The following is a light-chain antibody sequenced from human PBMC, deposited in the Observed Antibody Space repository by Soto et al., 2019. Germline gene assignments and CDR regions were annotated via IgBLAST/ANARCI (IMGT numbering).Light chain of an antibody. CDR2: DVS. Sequence: QSALTQPRSVSGSPGQSVTISCTGTSSDVGGYNYVSWYQQHPGKAPKLMIYDVSKWPSGVPDRFSGSKSGNTASLTISGLQAEDEADYYCASYTTSSTYVFVTGSKVTVL. V-gene: IGLV2-11*01. CDR1: SSDVGGYNY. CDR3: ASYTTSSTYV. J-gene: IGLJ1*01.